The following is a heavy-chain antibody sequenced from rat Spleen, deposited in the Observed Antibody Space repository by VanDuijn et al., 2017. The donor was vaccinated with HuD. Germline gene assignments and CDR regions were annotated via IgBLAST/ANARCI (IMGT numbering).Heavy chain of an antibody. CDR1: GFTFSNYW. V-gene: IGHV5-58*01. CDR2: ISTDGGST. D-gene: IGHD4-4*01. J-gene: IGHJ2*01. Sequence: EVQLVETGGGLVQPGRSLKLSCVASGFTFSNYWMYWVRQAPGKGLEWVSSISTDGGSTYYIDSVKGRFTISRSNSENTVYLQMNSLRSEDTATYYCAVAGFGYWGQGIMVTVSS. CDR3: AVAGFGY.